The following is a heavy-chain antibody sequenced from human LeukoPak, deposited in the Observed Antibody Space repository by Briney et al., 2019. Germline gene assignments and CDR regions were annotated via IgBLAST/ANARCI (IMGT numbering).Heavy chain of an antibody. D-gene: IGHD3-22*01. V-gene: IGHV4-59*01. Sequence: SETLSLTCTVSGGSISSYYWSWLRQPPGKGLEWIGYIYYRGSTNYNPSLKSRVTISVDTSKNQFSLKLSSVTAADTAVYYCARARYYYDSPFDYWGQGTLVTVSS. CDR1: GGSISSYY. CDR2: IYYRGST. CDR3: ARARYYYDSPFDY. J-gene: IGHJ4*02.